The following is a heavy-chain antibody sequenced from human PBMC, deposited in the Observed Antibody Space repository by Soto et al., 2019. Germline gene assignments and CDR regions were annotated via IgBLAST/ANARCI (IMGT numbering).Heavy chain of an antibody. D-gene: IGHD3-22*01. J-gene: IGHJ4*02. CDR1: GYTFTGYY. V-gene: IGHV1-2*02. CDR2: INPNSGDT. Sequence: ASVKVSCKASGYTFTGYYMHWVRQAPGQGLEWMGWINPNSGDTNYAQKFQGRVTMTRDTSISTAYIELSRLRSDDAAVYYCAHSSGYYYFDYWGQGTLVTVPS. CDR3: AHSSGYYYFDY.